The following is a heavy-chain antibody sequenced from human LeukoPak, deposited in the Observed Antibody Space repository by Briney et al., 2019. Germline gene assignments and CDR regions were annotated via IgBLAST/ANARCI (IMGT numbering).Heavy chain of an antibody. D-gene: IGHD3-16*02. CDR2: ISSSSSYI. Sequence: GGSLRLSCAASGFTFSSYSMNWVRQAPGKGLEWVSSISSSSSYIYYADSVKGRFTISRDNAKNSLYLQMNSLRAEDTAVYYCARVPWGSYRSSSYYYYYMDVWGKGTTVTISS. J-gene: IGHJ6*03. CDR3: ARVPWGSYRSSSYYYYYMDV. CDR1: GFTFSSYS. V-gene: IGHV3-21*04.